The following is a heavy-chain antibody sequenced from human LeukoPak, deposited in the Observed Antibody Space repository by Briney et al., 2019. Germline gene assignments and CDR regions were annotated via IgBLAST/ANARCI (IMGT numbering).Heavy chain of an antibody. CDR2: IKQDGSEK. CDR3: ARDRGYCRGGTCYSTY. D-gene: IGHD2-15*01. J-gene: IGHJ4*02. Sequence: GGSLRLSCVASAFTFSSYWMTWVRQAPGKGLEWVASIKQDGSEKYYVDSVKGRFIISRDNAKNSLYLQMNSLRAEDTAVYYCARDRGYCRGGTCYSTYCGQGTLVTVSS. CDR1: AFTFSSYW. V-gene: IGHV3-7*03.